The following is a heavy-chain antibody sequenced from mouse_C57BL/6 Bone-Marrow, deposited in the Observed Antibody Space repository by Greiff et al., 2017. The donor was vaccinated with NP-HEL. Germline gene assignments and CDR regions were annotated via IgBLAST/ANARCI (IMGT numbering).Heavy chain of an antibody. Sequence: VQLQQSGPGLVKPSQSLSLTCSVTGYSITSGYYWNWIRQFPGNKLEWMGYISYDGSNNYNPSLKNRISITRDTSKNQFFLKLNSVTTEDTATYYCAPLYYDYDDYFDYWGQGTTLTVSS. CDR2: ISYDGSN. CDR3: APLYYDYDDYFDY. D-gene: IGHD2-4*01. J-gene: IGHJ2*01. CDR1: GYSITSGYY. V-gene: IGHV3-6*01.